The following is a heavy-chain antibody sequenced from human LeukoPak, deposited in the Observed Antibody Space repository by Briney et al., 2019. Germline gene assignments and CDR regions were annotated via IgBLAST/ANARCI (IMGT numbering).Heavy chain of an antibody. J-gene: IGHJ5*02. Sequence: PSETLSLTCAVYGGSFSGYYWSWIRQPPGKGLGWIGEINHSGSTNYNPSLKSRVTISVDTSRNQFSLKLSSVTAADTAVYYCARAGSYAHNWFDPWGQGTLVTVSS. V-gene: IGHV4-34*01. CDR2: INHSGST. CDR3: ARAGSYAHNWFDP. CDR1: GGSFSGYY. D-gene: IGHD2-2*01.